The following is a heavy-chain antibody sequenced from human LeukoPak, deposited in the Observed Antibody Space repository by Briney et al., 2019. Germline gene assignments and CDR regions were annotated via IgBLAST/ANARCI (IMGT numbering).Heavy chain of an antibody. CDR1: GFTFSSYA. CDR3: GAPYYYGSGSYYQHFDY. D-gene: IGHD3-10*01. Sequence: PGGSLRLSCAASGFTFSSYAMSWVRQAPGKGLEWVSAISGSGGSTYYADPVKGRFTISRDNSKNTLYLQMNSLRAEDTAVYYCGAPYYYGSGSYYQHFDYWGQGTLVTVSS. J-gene: IGHJ4*02. CDR2: ISGSGGST. V-gene: IGHV3-23*01.